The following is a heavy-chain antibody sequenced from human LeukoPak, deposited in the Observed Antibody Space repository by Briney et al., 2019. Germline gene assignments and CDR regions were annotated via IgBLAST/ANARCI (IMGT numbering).Heavy chain of an antibody. CDR2: VHDGGST. D-gene: IGHD3-10*01. J-gene: IGHJ3*02. V-gene: IGHV4-38-2*02. Sequence: PSETLSLTCTVSGDSIRGYYWGWMRQPPGKGLEWIGSVHDGGSTYYGSSLKSRVIISLDTSKSQFSLKLNSVTAADTAVYYCARYIWFGELYAFDIWAKGQWSPSLQ. CDR1: GDSIRGYY. CDR3: ARYIWFGELYAFDI.